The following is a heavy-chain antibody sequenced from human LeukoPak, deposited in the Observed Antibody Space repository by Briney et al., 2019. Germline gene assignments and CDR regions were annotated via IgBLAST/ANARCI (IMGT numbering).Heavy chain of an antibody. D-gene: IGHD2-15*01. Sequence: GGPLRLSCAASGFTFSSYAMSWVRQAPGKGLEWVSAISGSGDSTFSADSVKGRFTISRDNSKNTLFLQMNSLRAEDTAVYYCAKDHLGYCSGGSCYDFDYWGQGTLVTVSS. CDR2: ISGSGDST. J-gene: IGHJ4*02. V-gene: IGHV3-23*01. CDR3: AKDHLGYCSGGSCYDFDY. CDR1: GFTFSSYA.